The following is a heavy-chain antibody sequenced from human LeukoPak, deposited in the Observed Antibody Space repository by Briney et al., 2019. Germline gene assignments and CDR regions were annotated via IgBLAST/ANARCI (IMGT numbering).Heavy chain of an antibody. Sequence: ASVKVSCKASGYTFTGYYMHWVRQAPGQGLEWMGWINPNSGGTNYAQKFQGRVTMTKDTSISTAYMELSRLRSDDTAVYYCARGEVWNSEGDALIDYWGQGTLVTVSS. V-gene: IGHV1-2*02. D-gene: IGHD1/OR15-1a*01. CDR2: INPNSGGT. J-gene: IGHJ4*02. CDR1: GYTFTGYY. CDR3: ARGEVWNSEGDALIDY.